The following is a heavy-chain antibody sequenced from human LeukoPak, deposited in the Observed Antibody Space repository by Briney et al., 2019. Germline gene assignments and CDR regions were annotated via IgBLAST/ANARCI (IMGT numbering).Heavy chain of an antibody. CDR2: IGDSGVPT. J-gene: IGHJ6*02. CDR1: QFTFTTYA. Sequence: GGSLRLSCAASQFTFTTYAMSWVRQAPGRGLEWVSSIGDSGVPTYYADSVKGRFTISRDNSKNTLYLQMNSLRAEDTAVYYCAKDPIAVAGNNYYGMDVWGQGTTVSVSS. CDR3: AKDPIAVAGNNYYGMDV. D-gene: IGHD6-19*01. V-gene: IGHV3-23*01.